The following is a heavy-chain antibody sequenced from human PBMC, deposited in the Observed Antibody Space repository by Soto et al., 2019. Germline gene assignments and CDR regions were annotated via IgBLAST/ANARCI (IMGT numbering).Heavy chain of an antibody. D-gene: IGHD2-15*01. CDR2: ISASNTI. CDR3: ARDALPRRLPLDY. V-gene: IGHV3-48*02. Sequence: GGSLRLSCVAFGFTFSNYSLNWVRQAPGKGLEWVSYISASNTIYYADSVKGRFTISRDNAKNSLYLQMNSLRDEDTAVYYCARDALPRRLPLDYWGQGTLVTVSS. J-gene: IGHJ4*02. CDR1: GFTFSNYS.